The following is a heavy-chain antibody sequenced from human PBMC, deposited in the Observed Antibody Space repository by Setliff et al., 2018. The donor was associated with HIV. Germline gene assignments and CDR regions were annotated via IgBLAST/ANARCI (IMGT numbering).Heavy chain of an antibody. J-gene: IGHJ5*02. D-gene: IGHD3-10*01. Sequence: PSETLSLTCAVYGASFNSYSWAWIRQSPGKGLEWVGEVDHSGRTKESPSLKSRVTISADTSKNQFSLKVRSVTAADMALYYCARGLPTQYYGPDSWFDPWGQGTLV. V-gene: IGHV4-34*01. CDR2: VDHSGRT. CDR1: GASFNSYS. CDR3: ARGLPTQYYGPDSWFDP.